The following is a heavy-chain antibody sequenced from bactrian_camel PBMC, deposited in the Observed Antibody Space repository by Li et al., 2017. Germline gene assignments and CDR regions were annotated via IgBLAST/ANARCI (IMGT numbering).Heavy chain of an antibody. V-gene: IGHV3S53*01. CDR1: GYTYSSYC. J-gene: IGHJ4*01. CDR3: ATNDGDWSWQYNY. CDR2: IDSDGST. D-gene: IGHD1*01. Sequence: HVQLVESGGGSVQAGGSLRLSCAASGYTYSSYCMGWFRQAPGKEREGVAAIDSDGSTSYADSVKGRFTISRDDAKNTVYLQMNSLKSEDTALYYCATNDGDWSWQYNYWGQGTQVTVS.